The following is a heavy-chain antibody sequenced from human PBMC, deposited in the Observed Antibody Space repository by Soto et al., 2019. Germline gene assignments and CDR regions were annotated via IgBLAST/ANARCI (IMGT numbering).Heavy chain of an antibody. CDR1: GGSFSGYY. D-gene: IGHD6-19*01. Sequence: SETLSLTCAVYGGSFSGYYWSWIRQPPGKGLEWIGEINHSGSTNYNPSLKSRVTISVDTSKNQFSLKLSSVTAADTAVYYCARLNVIAVADYGMDVWGQGTTVTVSS. J-gene: IGHJ6*02. CDR3: ARLNVIAVADYGMDV. CDR2: INHSGST. V-gene: IGHV4-34*01.